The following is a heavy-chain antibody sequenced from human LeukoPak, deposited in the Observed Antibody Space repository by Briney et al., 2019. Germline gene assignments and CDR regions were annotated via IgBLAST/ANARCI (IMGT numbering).Heavy chain of an antibody. D-gene: IGHD3-22*01. Sequence: GGPLRLSCEASGFTFSLYWISWVRQAPGKGLEWVANIKQDGSEKYYVDSVKGRFTISRDNAKNSLYLQMNSLRADDTAVYYCARDGDTSGYTDWGQGTLVTVSS. J-gene: IGHJ4*02. CDR2: IKQDGSEK. CDR1: GFTFSLYW. CDR3: ARDGDTSGYTD. V-gene: IGHV3-7*01.